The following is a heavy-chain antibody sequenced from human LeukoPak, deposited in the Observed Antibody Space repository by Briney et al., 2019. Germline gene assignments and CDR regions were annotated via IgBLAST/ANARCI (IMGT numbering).Heavy chain of an antibody. CDR1: GGSFSGYY. CDR2: INHSGST. CDR3: AREYYYDSSGYFY. D-gene: IGHD3-22*01. V-gene: IGHV4-34*01. Sequence: SETLSLTCAVYGGSFSGYYWSWIRQPPGKGLEWIGEINHSGSTNYNPALKGRGTISVDTSKNQFFLKLSSVTAADTAVHYCAREYYYDSSGYFYWGQGTLVTVSS. J-gene: IGHJ4*02.